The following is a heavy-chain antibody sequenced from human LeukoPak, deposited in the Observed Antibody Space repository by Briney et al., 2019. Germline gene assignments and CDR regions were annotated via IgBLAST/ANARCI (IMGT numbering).Heavy chain of an antibody. Sequence: SETLSLTCTVSGGSISSYYWSWIRQPPGKGLEWIGYIYYSGSTYYNPSLKSRVTISVDTSKNQFSLKLSSVTAADTAVYYCARVYCSSTSCRFDYWGQGTLVTVSS. CDR2: IYYSGST. D-gene: IGHD2-2*01. V-gene: IGHV4-30-4*08. J-gene: IGHJ4*02. CDR3: ARVYCSSTSCRFDY. CDR1: GGSISSYY.